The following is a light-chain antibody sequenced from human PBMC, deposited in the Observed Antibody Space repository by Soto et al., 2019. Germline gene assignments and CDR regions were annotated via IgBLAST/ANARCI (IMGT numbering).Light chain of an antibody. CDR1: ENVGTN. J-gene: IGKJ4*01. CDR3: QQYNNWGLS. Sequence: IVLTQSPATLSVSPGERVTLSCRASENVGTNFAWYQQRPGQPPRLLIYGSSTRATGISATFIGSGSRTEFTLTISSLQSEDSAVYYCQQYNNWGLSFGGGTRVEIK. CDR2: GSS. V-gene: IGKV3D-15*01.